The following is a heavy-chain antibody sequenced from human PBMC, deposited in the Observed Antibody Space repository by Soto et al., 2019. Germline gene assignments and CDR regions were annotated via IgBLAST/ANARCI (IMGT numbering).Heavy chain of an antibody. J-gene: IGHJ6*02. Sequence: GGSLRLSCAASGFTFSSYSMNWVRQAPGKGLEWVSYISSSSSTIYYAASVKGRFTISRVNDKNSLYLQMNSLRDEDTAVYYCSIVESGSYYYYYGMDVLGQGTTVTGSS. CDR1: GFTFSSYS. V-gene: IGHV3-48*02. CDR3: SIVESGSYYYYYGMDV. D-gene: IGHD1-26*01. CDR2: ISSSSSTI.